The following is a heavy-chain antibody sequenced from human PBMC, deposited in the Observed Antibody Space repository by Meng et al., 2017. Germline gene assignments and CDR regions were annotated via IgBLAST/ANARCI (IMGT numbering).Heavy chain of an antibody. Sequence: SVKVSCKASGGTFSSYAISWVRQAPGQGLEWMGGIIPIFGTANYAQKFQGRVTITADKSTSTAYMELSSLRSEDTAVYYCARTARLDYGDYGLPDQPYYYYYGMDVRGQGTTVTVSS. J-gene: IGHJ6*02. CDR3: ARTARLDYGDYGLPDQPYYYYYGMDV. CDR2: IIPIFGTA. D-gene: IGHD4-17*01. CDR1: GGTFSSYA. V-gene: IGHV1-69*06.